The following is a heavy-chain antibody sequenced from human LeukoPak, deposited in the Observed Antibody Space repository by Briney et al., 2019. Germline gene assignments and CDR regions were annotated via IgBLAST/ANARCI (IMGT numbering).Heavy chain of an antibody. CDR1: GGSISSYY. CDR3: ARGYSSSPIYWFDP. CDR2: IYYSGST. J-gene: IGHJ5*02. Sequence: SETLSLTCTVSGGSISSYYWSWIRQLPGKGLEWIGYIYYSGSTNYNPSLKSRVTISVDTSKNQFSLKLSSVTAADTAVYYCARGYSSSPIYWFDPWGQGTLVTVSS. V-gene: IGHV4-59*01. D-gene: IGHD6-6*01.